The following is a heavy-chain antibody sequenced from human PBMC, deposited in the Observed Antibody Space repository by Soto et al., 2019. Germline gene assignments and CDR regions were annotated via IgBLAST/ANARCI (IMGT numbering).Heavy chain of an antibody. Sequence: GGSLRLSCAASGFTFSSYSMNWVRQAPGKGLEWVSSISSSSSYIYYADSVKGRFTISRDNAKNSLYLQKNSLKAEDTAVYYCERGPDCSSTSCYPYYFDYWGQGTLVTVSS. CDR1: GFTFSSYS. D-gene: IGHD2-2*01. CDR2: ISSSSSYI. V-gene: IGHV3-21*01. CDR3: ERGPDCSSTSCYPYYFDY. J-gene: IGHJ4*02.